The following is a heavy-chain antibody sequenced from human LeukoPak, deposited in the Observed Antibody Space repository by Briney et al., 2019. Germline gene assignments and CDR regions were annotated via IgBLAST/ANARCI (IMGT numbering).Heavy chain of an antibody. D-gene: IGHD5-18*01. J-gene: IGHJ4*02. CDR2: INRDGRST. CDR3: ARGGGYSYGSFDY. CDR1: GVLFSNYW. Sequence: GGSLRLSCAASGVLFSNYWMHWVRQAPGKGLVWVSRINRDGRSTSYADSVKGRFTISRDNAKNTLYLQMNSLRAEDTAVYYCARGGGYSYGSFDYWGQGTLVTVSS. V-gene: IGHV3-74*01.